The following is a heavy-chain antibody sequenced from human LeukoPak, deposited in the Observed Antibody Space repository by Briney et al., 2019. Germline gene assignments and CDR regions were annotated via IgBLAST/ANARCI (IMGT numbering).Heavy chain of an antibody. Sequence: PSETLSLTCSVSGGSITADYWTWVRLPPGKGLEWIGYINYSGDTNYNPSLKSRLTLSVDTSRNQFSLRLTSVSAADTAVYYCARLQNYGSGRLLYHTLDVWGQGTTVTVSS. D-gene: IGHD3-10*01. CDR1: GGSITADY. CDR3: ARLQNYGSGRLLYHTLDV. J-gene: IGHJ6*02. CDR2: INYSGDT. V-gene: IGHV4-59*01.